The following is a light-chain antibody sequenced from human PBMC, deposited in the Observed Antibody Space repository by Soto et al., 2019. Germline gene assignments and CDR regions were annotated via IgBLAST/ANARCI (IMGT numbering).Light chain of an antibody. V-gene: IGKV3-20*01. CDR2: GAS. CDR3: QQYGSSPWT. J-gene: IGKJ1*01. Sequence: EIVLTQSPGTLSLSPGERATLSCRASQSVSSSYLAWYQQKPGQAPRPLIYGASSSAIGIPDRFSGSGSGTDFTTTISSLEPEDFAVYYCQQYGSSPWTFGQGTKVEIK. CDR1: QSVSSSY.